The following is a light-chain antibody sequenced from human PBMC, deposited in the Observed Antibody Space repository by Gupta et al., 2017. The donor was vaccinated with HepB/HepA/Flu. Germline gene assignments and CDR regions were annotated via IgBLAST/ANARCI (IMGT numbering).Light chain of an antibody. J-gene: IGKJ2*01. CDR2: AAS. CDR1: QSISSY. CDR3: QQSYSTPPT. V-gene: IGKV1-39*01. Sequence: DIQMTQSPSSLSASVGYRVTITCRASQSISSYLNWYQQKPGKAPKLLIYAASSLQSGVPSRFSGSGSGTDFTLTISRLQPEDFATYYCQQSYSTPPTFGQGTKLEIK.